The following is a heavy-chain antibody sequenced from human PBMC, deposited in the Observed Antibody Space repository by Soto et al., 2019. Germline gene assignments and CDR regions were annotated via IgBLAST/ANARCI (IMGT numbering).Heavy chain of an antibody. CDR1: GGSFTSNNW. CDR2: IYRTGST. D-gene: IGHD1-7*01. V-gene: IGHV4-4*02. Sequence: PSETLSLTCAVSGGSFTSNNWWTWVRQPPGQGLEWIGEIYRTGSTNYNPSLKSRVTISLDKSEDQFSLKVTSLTAADTAVYYCASRDPGTSVDYWGQGTLVTVSS. J-gene: IGHJ4*02. CDR3: ASRDPGTSVDY.